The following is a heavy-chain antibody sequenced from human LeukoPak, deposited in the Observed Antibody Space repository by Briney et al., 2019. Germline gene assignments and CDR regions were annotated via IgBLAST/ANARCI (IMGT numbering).Heavy chain of an antibody. Sequence: GGSLRLSCAASGFTFSFYAMYWVRQAPGKGLEWVSAISGSGGSTSYADSVKGRFTISRDNSKNTLYLQMHSLRAEDTAVYYCAKGEGAMVRGIVDYWGQGRLVTVCS. J-gene: IGHJ4*02. CDR1: GFTFSFYA. CDR2: ISGSGGST. D-gene: IGHD3-10*01. CDR3: AKGEGAMVRGIVDY. V-gene: IGHV3-23*01.